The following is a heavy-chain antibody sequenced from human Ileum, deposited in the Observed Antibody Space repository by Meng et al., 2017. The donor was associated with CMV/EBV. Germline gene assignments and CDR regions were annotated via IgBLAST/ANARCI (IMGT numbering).Heavy chain of an antibody. V-gene: IGHV4-30-4*08. CDR3: VRSSWYNCFDP. Sequence: VHRQKSGPLLMKPTQTPSLTCPSPGAPVTRIHNCCSWIRQRPGKGLEWIRYISNNGNTFYNPSFESPVAISLDTSKNQFSLNLTSVTAAATGVFYFVRSSWYNCFDPWGQGALVTVSS. D-gene: IGHD6-13*01. CDR2: ISNNGNT. CDR1: GAPVTRIHNC. J-gene: IGHJ5*02.